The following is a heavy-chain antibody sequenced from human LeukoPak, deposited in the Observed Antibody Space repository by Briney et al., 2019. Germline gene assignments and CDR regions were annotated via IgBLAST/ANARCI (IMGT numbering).Heavy chain of an antibody. D-gene: IGHD1-14*01. CDR3: ASRVPGDRRDY. J-gene: IGHJ4*02. CDR2: INHSGST. CDR1: GGSFSGYY. Sequence: SETLSLTCAVYGGSFSGYYWSWIRQPPGKGLEWIGEINHSGSTNYNPSLKSRVTISVDTSKNQFSLKLSSVTAADTAVYYCASRVPGDRRDYWGQGTLVTVSS. V-gene: IGHV4-34*01.